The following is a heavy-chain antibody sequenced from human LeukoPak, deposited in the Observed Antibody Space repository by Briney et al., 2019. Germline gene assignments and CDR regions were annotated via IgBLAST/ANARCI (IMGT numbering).Heavy chain of an antibody. V-gene: IGHV1-18*01. Sequence: ASVKVSCKASGYTFTSYGISWVRQAPGQGLEWMGWISAYNGNTNYAQKLQGRVTMTTDTSTSTAYMELRSLGSDDTAVYYCAREPGIAVAGPVDYWGQGTLVTVSS. CDR1: GYTFTSYG. CDR2: ISAYNGNT. J-gene: IGHJ4*02. CDR3: AREPGIAVAGPVDY. D-gene: IGHD6-19*01.